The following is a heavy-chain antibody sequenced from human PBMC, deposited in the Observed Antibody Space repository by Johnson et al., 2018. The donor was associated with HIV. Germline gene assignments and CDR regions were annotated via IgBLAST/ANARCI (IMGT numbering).Heavy chain of an antibody. J-gene: IGHJ3*02. D-gene: IGHD3-22*01. V-gene: IGHV3-23*04. CDR1: GFIFRSSA. CDR3: ARPRVSSGRHGAFDI. Sequence: VQLVESGGGLVQPGGSRRLSCAASGFIFRSSAMSWVRQAPGKGLEWVAAIRGSGSSTYYADSVKGRFTISRDNSKNTLYLQMNSLRAEDTAVYYCARPRVSSGRHGAFDIWGQGTMVTVSS. CDR2: IRGSGSST.